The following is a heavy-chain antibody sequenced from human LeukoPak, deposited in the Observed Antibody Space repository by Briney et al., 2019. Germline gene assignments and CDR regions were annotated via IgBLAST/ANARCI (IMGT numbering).Heavy chain of an antibody. V-gene: IGHV3-23*01. CDR3: AKTTPAVRYYYDSSGYLPYYFDY. J-gene: IGHJ4*02. D-gene: IGHD3-22*01. Sequence: PGGSLRLSCAASGFTFSSYAMSWVRQAPGKGLEWVSAISGSGGSTYYADSVKGRFTISRDNSKNTLYLQMNSLRAEDTDVYYCAKTTPAVRYYYDSSGYLPYYFDYWGQGTLVTVSS. CDR1: GFTFSSYA. CDR2: ISGSGGST.